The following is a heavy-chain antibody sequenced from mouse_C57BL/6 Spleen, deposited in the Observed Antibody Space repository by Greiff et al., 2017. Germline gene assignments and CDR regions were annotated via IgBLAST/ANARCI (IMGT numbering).Heavy chain of an antibody. CDR2: IYPRDGST. J-gene: IGHJ4*01. CDR3: ARTGYYGMGYAMDD. CDR1: GYTFTDHT. D-gene: IGHD1-2*01. V-gene: IGHV1-78*01. Sequence: VQLQQSDAELVKPGASVKLSCKVSGYTFTDHTIHWMKQRPEQGLEWIGYIYPRDGSTKYNEKFKGKATLTADKSSSTAYMQLNSLTSEDAAGYVCARTGYYGMGYAMDDWGQGTSVTVSS.